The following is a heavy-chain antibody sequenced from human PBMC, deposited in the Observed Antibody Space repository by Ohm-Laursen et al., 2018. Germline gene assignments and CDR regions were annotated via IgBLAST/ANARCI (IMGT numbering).Heavy chain of an antibody. CDR3: ARGRAPLDYYGMDV. J-gene: IGHJ6*02. CDR1: GGSFSGYY. V-gene: IGHV4-34*01. D-gene: IGHD3-10*01. CDR2: INHSGST. Sequence: TLSLTCAVYGGSFSGYYWSWIRQPPGKGLEWIGEINHSGSTNYNPSLKSRLTMSADTSKNQFSLKLNSVTAADTAVYYCARGRAPLDYYGMDVWGQGTSVTVSS.